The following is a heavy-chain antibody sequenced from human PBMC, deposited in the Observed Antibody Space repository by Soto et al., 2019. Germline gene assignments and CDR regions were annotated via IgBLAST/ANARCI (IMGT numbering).Heavy chain of an antibody. V-gene: IGHV1-24*01. CDR3: ATGRPYYDSSGGFDP. D-gene: IGHD3-22*01. CDR1: GYTLTELS. J-gene: IGHJ5*02. Sequence: ASVKVSCKVSGYTLTELSMHWVRQAPGKGLEWMGGFDPEDGETIYAQKFQGRVTMTEDTSIDTAYMELSSLRSEDTAVYYCATGRPYYDSSGGFDPWGQGTLVTVSS. CDR2: FDPEDGET.